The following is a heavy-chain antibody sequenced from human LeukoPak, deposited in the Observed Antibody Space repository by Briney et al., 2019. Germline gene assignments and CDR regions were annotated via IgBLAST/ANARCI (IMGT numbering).Heavy chain of an antibody. CDR1: GFTFSDYY. D-gene: IGHD3-10*01. J-gene: IGHJ1*01. V-gene: IGHV3-11*01. CDR2: ICSSGSTI. CDR3: AKGQGYLGSGCYKEYFQH. Sequence: GGSLRLSCAASGFTFSDYYMSWIRQAPGKGLEWVSYICSSGSTIYYADSVKGRFTISRDNAKNSLYLQINSLGAEDTPVYYCAKGQGYLGSGCYKEYFQHWGQGTLVPVSS.